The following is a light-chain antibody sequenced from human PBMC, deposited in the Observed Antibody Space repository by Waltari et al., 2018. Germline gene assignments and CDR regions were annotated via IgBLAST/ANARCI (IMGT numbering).Light chain of an antibody. J-gene: IGKJ1*01. V-gene: IGKV1-39*01. Sequence: DIQMTQSPSALSASVGDRVTITCRASQSISNNLNVYHQKPGKAPKPLIYATSVLQSGVPSRFSGRGSGTDFTLTISSLQPEDFATYYCQQTYSTWTFGQGTAVEIK. CDR1: QSISNN. CDR3: QQTYSTWT. CDR2: ATS.